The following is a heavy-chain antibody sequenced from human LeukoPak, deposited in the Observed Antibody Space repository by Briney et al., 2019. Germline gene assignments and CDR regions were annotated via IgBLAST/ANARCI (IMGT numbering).Heavy chain of an antibody. CDR3: ARDRERDILTGYSFDY. Sequence: PGGSLRLSCAASGFTFSDYYMSWIRQAPGKGLEWVSYISSSGSTIYYADSVKGRFTISRNNAKNSLYLQMNSLRAEDTAVYYCARDRERDILTGYSFDYWGQGTLVTVSS. CDR2: ISSSGSTI. D-gene: IGHD3-9*01. J-gene: IGHJ4*02. V-gene: IGHV3-11*01. CDR1: GFTFSDYY.